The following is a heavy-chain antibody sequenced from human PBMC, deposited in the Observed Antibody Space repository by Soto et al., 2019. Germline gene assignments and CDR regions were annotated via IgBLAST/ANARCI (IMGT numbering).Heavy chain of an antibody. D-gene: IGHD2-21*01. Sequence: SVKVSCKASGFTFTSSAVQWVRQARGQRLEWIGWIVVGSGNTNYAQKFQERVTITRDMSTSTAYMGLSSLRSEDTAVYYCAAAYSRNYYYGMDVWGQGTTVTVSS. CDR1: GFTFTSSA. V-gene: IGHV1-58*01. CDR2: IVVGSGNT. J-gene: IGHJ6*02. CDR3: AAAYSRNYYYGMDV.